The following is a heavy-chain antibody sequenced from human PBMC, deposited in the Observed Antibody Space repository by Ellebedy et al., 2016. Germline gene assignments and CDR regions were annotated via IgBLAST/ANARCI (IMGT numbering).Heavy chain of an antibody. V-gene: IGHV3-23*01. D-gene: IGHD6-19*01. Sequence: GESLKISCAASGFTLNNYAMSWVRQAPGKGPEWVSTITGSGDRTNYADSVKGRFTISRDSSKNTLYLDMDSLRAEDTAIYYCAKCRHINGCLLDYWGQGTLVTVSS. J-gene: IGHJ4*02. CDR1: GFTLNNYA. CDR2: ITGSGDRT. CDR3: AKCRHINGCLLDY.